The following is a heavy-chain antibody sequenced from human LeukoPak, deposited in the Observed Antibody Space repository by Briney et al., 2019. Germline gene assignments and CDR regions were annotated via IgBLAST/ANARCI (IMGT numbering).Heavy chain of an antibody. D-gene: IGHD3-9*01. CDR1: GFTFSSYA. CDR2: IYYSGST. Sequence: LRLSCAASGFTFSSYAMSWIRQHPGKGLEWIGYIYYSGSTYYNPSLKSRVTISVDTSKNQFSLKLSSVTAADTAVYYCARDPFYDIPEMMGAFDIWGQGTMVTVSS. J-gene: IGHJ3*02. V-gene: IGHV4-31*02. CDR3: ARDPFYDIPEMMGAFDI.